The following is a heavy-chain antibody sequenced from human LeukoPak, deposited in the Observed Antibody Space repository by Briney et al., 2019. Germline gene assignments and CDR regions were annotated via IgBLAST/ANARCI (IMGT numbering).Heavy chain of an antibody. CDR3: ARYSSGWETYDY. D-gene: IGHD6-19*01. V-gene: IGHV1-18*01. CDR2: ISAYNGNT. J-gene: IGHJ4*02. CDR1: GYTFTRYG. Sequence: ASVKVSCKASGYTFTRYGISWVRQAPGQGLEWMGWISAYNGNTNYAQKLQGRVTMTTDTSTSTAYMELRSLRSDDTAVYYCARYSSGWETYDYWGQGTLVTVSS.